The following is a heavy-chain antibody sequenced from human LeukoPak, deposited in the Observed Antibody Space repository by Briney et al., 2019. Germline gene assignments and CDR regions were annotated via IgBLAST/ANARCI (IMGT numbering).Heavy chain of an antibody. D-gene: IGHD1-1*01. CDR1: GYTFTSYA. V-gene: IGHV1-18*01. J-gene: IGHJ4*02. Sequence: ASVKVSCKASGYTFTSYAMHWVRQAPGQGLEWMGWISAYNGNTNYAQKLQGRVTMTTDTSTRTIYMELRSLTSDDTAVYYCAVIPGYNWNDGLRDYWGQGTLVTVSS. CDR3: AVIPGYNWNDGLRDY. CDR2: ISAYNGNT.